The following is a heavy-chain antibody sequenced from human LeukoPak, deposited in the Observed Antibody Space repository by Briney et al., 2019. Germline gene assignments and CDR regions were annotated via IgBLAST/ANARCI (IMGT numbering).Heavy chain of an antibody. J-gene: IGHJ5*02. CDR3: ARHLGYCSSTSCYPWFDP. Sequence: SETLSLTCTVSSGSISSYYWSWIRQSPGKGLEWIGYIYYSGTTDYNPSLKNRVTISVATSKNQFSLKLSSVTAADTAVYYCARHLGYCSSTSCYPWFDPWGQGTLVTVSS. CDR1: SGSISSYY. V-gene: IGHV4-59*01. D-gene: IGHD2-2*01. CDR2: IYYSGTT.